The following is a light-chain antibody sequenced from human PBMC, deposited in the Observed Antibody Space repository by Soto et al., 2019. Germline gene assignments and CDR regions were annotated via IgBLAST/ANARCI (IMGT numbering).Light chain of an antibody. J-gene: IGKJ4*01. CDR1: QSVSSSY. CDR3: QQYGNSPLT. CDR2: DAS. Sequence: EIVLTQSPGTLSLSPGERATLSCRASQSVSSSYLAWYQQKPGQAPRLLIYDASSRATGIPDRFSGSGSGTDFTLTISRLEPEDFAVYYCQQYGNSPLTFGGGTK. V-gene: IGKV3-20*01.